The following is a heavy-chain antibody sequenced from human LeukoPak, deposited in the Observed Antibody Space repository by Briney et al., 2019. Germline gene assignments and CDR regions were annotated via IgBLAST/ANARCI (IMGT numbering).Heavy chain of an antibody. V-gene: IGHV1-69*13. D-gene: IGHD6-13*01. Sequence: SVKVSCKASGGTFSSYAISWVRQAPGQGLEWMGGIIPIFGTANYAQKFQGRVTITADESTSTAYMELSSLRSEDTAVYYCARTEAAAGTVVSAFDIWGQGTMVTVSS. CDR2: IIPIFGTA. CDR3: ARTEAAAGTVVSAFDI. J-gene: IGHJ3*02. CDR1: GGTFSSYA.